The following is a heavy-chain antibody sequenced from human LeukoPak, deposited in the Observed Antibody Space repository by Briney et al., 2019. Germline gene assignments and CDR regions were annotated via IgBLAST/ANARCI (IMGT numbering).Heavy chain of an antibody. J-gene: IGHJ4*02. D-gene: IGHD5-24*01. Sequence: PSETLSLTCTVSVGSLSRDYWSWVRQPPGKGLEWIGYIYDSGSTNYNPSFKSRVTISADTSKKEFSQKLSCGPAGDMAVYYCAEGKWLQLPHYWGQGPLVTVSS. CDR3: AEGKWLQLPHY. CDR2: IYDSGST. CDR1: VGSLSRDY. V-gene: IGHV4-59*01.